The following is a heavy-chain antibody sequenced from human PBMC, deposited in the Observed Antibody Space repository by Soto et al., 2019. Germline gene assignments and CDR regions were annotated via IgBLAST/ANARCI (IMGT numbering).Heavy chain of an antibody. CDR1: GFTFSSYW. CDR3: ARPDYYYGMDV. CDR2: INDDGSST. Sequence: GGSLRLSCAASGFTFSSYWMHWVRQAPGKGLEWVSHINDDGSSTTYADSVKGRFTISRDNAKNALYLQMNSLRDEDTAVYYCARPDYYYGMDVWGQGTTVTVSS. J-gene: IGHJ6*02. V-gene: IGHV3-74*01.